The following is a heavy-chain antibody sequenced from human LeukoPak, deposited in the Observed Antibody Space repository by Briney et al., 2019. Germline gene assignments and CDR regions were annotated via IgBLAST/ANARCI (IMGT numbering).Heavy chain of an antibody. CDR3: AKDKGDQTGPYFDY. D-gene: IGHD3-16*01. Sequence: GGSLRLSCAASGSTFDDYTMHWVRQAPGKGLEWVSLISWDGGSTYYADSVKGRFTISRDNSKNSLYLQMNSLRTEDTALYYCAKDKGDQTGPYFDYWGQGTLVTVSS. CDR2: ISWDGGST. V-gene: IGHV3-43*01. CDR1: GSTFDDYT. J-gene: IGHJ4*02.